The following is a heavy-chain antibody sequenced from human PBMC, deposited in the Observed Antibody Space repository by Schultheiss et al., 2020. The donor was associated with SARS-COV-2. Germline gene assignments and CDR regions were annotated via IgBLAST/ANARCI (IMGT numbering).Heavy chain of an antibody. CDR3: ARVGQLDYYFDY. CDR1: GFTFSSYE. CDR2: ISSSGSTI. Sequence: GGSLRLSCAASGFTFSSYEMNWVRQAPGKGLEWVSYISSSGSTIYYADSVKGRFTISRDNAKNSLYLQMNSLRAEDTAVYYCARVGQLDYYFDYWGQGTLVTVSS. J-gene: IGHJ4*02. D-gene: IGHD6-13*01. V-gene: IGHV3-48*03.